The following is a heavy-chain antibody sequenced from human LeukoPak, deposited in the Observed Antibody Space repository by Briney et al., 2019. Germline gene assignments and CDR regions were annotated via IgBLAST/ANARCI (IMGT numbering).Heavy chain of an antibody. J-gene: IGHJ4*02. V-gene: IGHV3-23*01. CDR3: AKADSSGWPTGVDY. D-gene: IGHD6-19*01. CDR2: ISGSGGRT. Sequence: GGSLRLSCAASGFSFSSYAMSWVRQAPGKGLEWVSGISGSGGRTYYADSVKGRFTISRDNSKNTLYLQMDSLRAEDTAVYYCAKADSSGWPTGVDYWGQGTLVTVSS. CDR1: GFSFSSYA.